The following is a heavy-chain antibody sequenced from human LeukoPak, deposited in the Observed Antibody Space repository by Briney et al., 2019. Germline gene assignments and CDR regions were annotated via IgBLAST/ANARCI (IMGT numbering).Heavy chain of an antibody. J-gene: IGHJ5*02. V-gene: IGHV4-39*01. CDR3: ARRLLYGDRFDP. CDR1: GGSFSSSDYY. CDR2: SYYSGST. Sequence: KASETLSLTCTVSGGSFSSSDYYWGCLRQPPGKGLEWIGSSYYSGSTYYNPSINSRVTISADTTKKQVFLRLRSDATADNDGAYCARRLLYGDRFDPWGQGALVTVSS. D-gene: IGHD4-17*01.